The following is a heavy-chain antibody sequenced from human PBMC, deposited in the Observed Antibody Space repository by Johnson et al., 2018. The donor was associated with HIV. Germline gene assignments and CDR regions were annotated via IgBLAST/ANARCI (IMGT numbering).Heavy chain of an antibody. CDR3: ASQVRGLRLGVDAFDI. J-gene: IGHJ3*02. CDR1: GFTFSDHY. CDR2: ISSSGSTM. V-gene: IGHV3-11*01. D-gene: IGHD3-16*01. Sequence: QVQLVESGGGLVKPGGSLRLSCAASGFTFSDHYMSWIRQAPGKGLEWVSSISSSGSTMYYADSVKGRFTISRDNSKNTLYLQMNKLRAEDTAVYFCASQVRGLRLGVDAFDIWGQGTMVTVS.